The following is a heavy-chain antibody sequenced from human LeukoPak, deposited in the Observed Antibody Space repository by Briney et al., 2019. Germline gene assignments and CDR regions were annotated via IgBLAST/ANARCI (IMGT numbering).Heavy chain of an antibody. J-gene: IGHJ1*01. D-gene: IGHD4-11*01. CDR2: IKTDASEK. CDR1: GFIFSNCW. CDR3: ATYSTRNAREFQS. Sequence: GGSLRLSCETSGFIFSNCWMTWVRQAPGKGLEWVANIKTDASEKYYADSVKGRFAISRDNAKMSLYLQMNSLRVEDTAVYYCATYSTRNAREFQSWGQGTLVTVSS. V-gene: IGHV3-7*01.